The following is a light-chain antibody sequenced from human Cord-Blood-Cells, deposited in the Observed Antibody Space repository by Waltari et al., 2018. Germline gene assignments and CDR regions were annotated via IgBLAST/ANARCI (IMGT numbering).Light chain of an antibody. J-gene: IGKJ1*01. V-gene: IGKV2-28*01. CDR1: QSLLHSNGYNC. Sequence: DIVMTQSPLSLPVTPGEPASIYCRSSQSLLHSNGYNCLDWYLQKPGQSPQLLIYLGSNRASGVPERFSGSGSGTVFTLKISRVEAQDVWVYYCMQALQTPTFGQGTKVEI. CDR2: LGS. CDR3: MQALQTPT.